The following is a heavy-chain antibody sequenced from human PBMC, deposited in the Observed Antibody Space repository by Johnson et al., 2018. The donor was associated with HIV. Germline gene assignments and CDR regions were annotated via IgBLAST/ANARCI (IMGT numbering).Heavy chain of an antibody. Sequence: QLVESGGGLVQPGGSLRLSCAGSGFTVSRNYMSWVRQAPGTGLEWVSIIYSGGYTNYAESVKGRFTISRDNSKNTLYLQMSSLRTEDTAGYYCVRVSLGYSYGYDAFDIWGQGTMVTVSS. J-gene: IGHJ3*02. CDR2: IYSGGYT. CDR1: GFTVSRNY. V-gene: IGHV3-66*02. CDR3: VRVSLGYSYGYDAFDI. D-gene: IGHD5-18*01.